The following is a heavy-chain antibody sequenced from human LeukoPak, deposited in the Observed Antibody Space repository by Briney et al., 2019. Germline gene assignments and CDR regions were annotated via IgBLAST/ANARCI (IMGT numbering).Heavy chain of an antibody. CDR1: GYTFTTYN. CDR3: ASLKNYYDSSGYLVTDAFDI. D-gene: IGHD3-22*01. CDR2: ISVYNGNT. Sequence: ASVKVSCKASGYTFTTYNINWVRQAPGQGREWMGWISVYNGNTNYAQKLQGRVTMPTDTSPSTAYMELRSLKSDDTAVYYCASLKNYYDSSGYLVTDAFDIWGQGTMVTVSS. V-gene: IGHV1-18*01. J-gene: IGHJ3*02.